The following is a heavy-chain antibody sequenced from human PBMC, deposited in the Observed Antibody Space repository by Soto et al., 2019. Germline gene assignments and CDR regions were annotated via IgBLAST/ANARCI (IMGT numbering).Heavy chain of an antibody. J-gene: IGHJ4*02. CDR2: IYYSGST. V-gene: IGHV4-39*01. Sequence: SETLSLTCTVSGGSISSSSYYWGWIRQPPGKGLEWIGSIYYSGSTYYNPSLKSRVTISVDTSKNQFSLKLSSVTAADTAVYYCARNDYYDSSGYPTTYPFDYWGQGTLVTVSS. CDR1: GGSISSSSYY. CDR3: ARNDYYDSSGYPTTYPFDY. D-gene: IGHD3-22*01.